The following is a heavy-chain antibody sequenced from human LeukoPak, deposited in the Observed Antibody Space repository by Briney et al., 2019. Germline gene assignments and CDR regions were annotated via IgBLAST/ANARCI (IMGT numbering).Heavy chain of an antibody. CDR2: INPNDGSA. CDR1: GYTFNAYY. CDR3: AGGKYRTPLDY. V-gene: IGHV1-2*02. J-gene: IGHJ4*02. D-gene: IGHD1-1*01. Sequence: ASVKVSCKASGYTFNAYYMHWVRQAPGQGLEWMGWINPNDGSADYAQRFQGRVTMTRDTSISTAYMEVSRLRSDDTAVYYCAGGKYRTPLDYWGQGTLVTVSS.